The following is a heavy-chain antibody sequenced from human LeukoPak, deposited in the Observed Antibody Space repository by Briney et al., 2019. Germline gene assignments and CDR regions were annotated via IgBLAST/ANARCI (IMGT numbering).Heavy chain of an antibody. CDR2: ISSSGSTI. Sequence: GGSLRLSCAASGFTFSSYEMNWVRQAPGKGLEWVSYISSSGSTIYYADSVKGRFTISRDNTKNSLYLQMNSLRAEDTALYYCAKGDSSSAAGSFDYWGQGTLVTVSS. J-gene: IGHJ4*02. D-gene: IGHD6-6*01. CDR3: AKGDSSSAAGSFDY. V-gene: IGHV3-48*03. CDR1: GFTFSSYE.